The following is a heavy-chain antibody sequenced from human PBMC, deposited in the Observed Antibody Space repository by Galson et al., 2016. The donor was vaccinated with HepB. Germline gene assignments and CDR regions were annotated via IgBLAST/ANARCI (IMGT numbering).Heavy chain of an antibody. D-gene: IGHD1-26*01. Sequence: PALVKPTQTLTLTCTFSGFSLTTTGVGVGWIRQPPGKALEWLALIYWDDDKRYRPSLKSRLTITKHTSKNQVVLTLTDIDPVDTGTYFCARYLDPMFDYWGQGILLTVSS. CDR2: IYWDDDK. CDR3: ARYLDPMFDY. CDR1: GFSLTTTGVG. J-gene: IGHJ4*02. V-gene: IGHV2-5*02.